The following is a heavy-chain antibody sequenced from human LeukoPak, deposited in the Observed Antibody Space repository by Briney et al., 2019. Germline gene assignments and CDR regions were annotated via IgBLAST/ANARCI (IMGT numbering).Heavy chain of an antibody. D-gene: IGHD3-22*01. CDR1: GYTFTGYG. CDR3: ARDKYYYDSSGRKNWFDP. V-gene: IGHV1-8*02. CDR2: MNPNSGNT. Sequence: ASVKVSCKASGYTFTGYGISWVRQATGQGLEWMGWMNPNSGNTGYAQKFQGRVTMTRNTSISTAYMELSSLRSEDTAVYYCARDKYYYDSSGRKNWFDPWGQGTLVTVSS. J-gene: IGHJ5*02.